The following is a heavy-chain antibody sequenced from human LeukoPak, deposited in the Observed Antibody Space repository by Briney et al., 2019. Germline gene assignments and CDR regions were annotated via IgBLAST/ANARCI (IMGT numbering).Heavy chain of an antibody. V-gene: IGHV1-18*01. Sequence: ASVKVSCKASGYTFTSYGISWVRQAPGQGLEWMGWISAYNGNTNYAQKFQGRVTMTTDTSTRTAFMELRSLRSDDTAVYYCAREYSYSSRAFDIWGQGTMVTVSS. D-gene: IGHD6-19*01. CDR1: GYTFTSYG. CDR3: AREYSYSSRAFDI. CDR2: ISAYNGNT. J-gene: IGHJ3*02.